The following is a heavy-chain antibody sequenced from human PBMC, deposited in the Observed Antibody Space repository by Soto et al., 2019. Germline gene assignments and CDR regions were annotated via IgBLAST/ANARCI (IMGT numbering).Heavy chain of an antibody. CDR1: GYTFTSYW. D-gene: IGHD1-7*01. CDR2: IYAGDSDT. J-gene: IGHJ4*02. Sequence: PGESLKISCKGYGYTFTSYWIGWVRQMPGKGLEWMGIIYAGDSDTKYSPSFQGQVTISADKSINTAYLQWSSLKASDTAMYYCVKGYGNYFRTINFDYWGQGTLVTVSS. CDR3: VKGYGNYFRTINFDY. V-gene: IGHV5-51*01.